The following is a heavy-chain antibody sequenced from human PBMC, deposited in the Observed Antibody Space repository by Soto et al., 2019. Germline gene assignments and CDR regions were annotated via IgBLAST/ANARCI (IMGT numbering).Heavy chain of an antibody. CDR2: INPDGCST. J-gene: IGHJ4*02. CDR1: GYTFTSYY. Sequence: QVQLVQSGAEVKKPGASVMLSCKASGYTFTSYYMHWMRQAPGQGLEWMGIINPDGCSTRYAQKFQGRVTTTRNTSTSTFYMERSCLRSEDTAVYYCAKAPRGGVIITTYSAHIDYWGQGTLVTVSS. D-gene: IGHD3-3*01. V-gene: IGHV1-46*01. CDR3: AKAPRGGVIITTYSAHIDY.